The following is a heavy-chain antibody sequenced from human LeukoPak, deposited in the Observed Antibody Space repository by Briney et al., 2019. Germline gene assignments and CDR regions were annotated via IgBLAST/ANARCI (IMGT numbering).Heavy chain of an antibody. CDR2: INPNSGGT. CDR3: ARGGCSGGSCYLHFDY. CDR1: GYTFTGYY. V-gene: IGHV1-2*02. J-gene: IGHJ4*02. D-gene: IGHD2-15*01. Sequence: ASVKVSCKASGYTFTGYYMHWVQQAPGQGLEWMGWINPNSGGTNYAQKFQGRVTMTRDTSISTAYMELSRLRSDDTAVYYCARGGCSGGSCYLHFDYWGQGTLVTVSS.